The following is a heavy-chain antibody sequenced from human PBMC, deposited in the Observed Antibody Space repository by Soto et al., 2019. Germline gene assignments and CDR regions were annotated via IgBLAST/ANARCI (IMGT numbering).Heavy chain of an antibody. D-gene: IGHD4-17*01. CDR2: ITHSGST. V-gene: IGHV4-34*01. CDR1: GGSFSGYY. CDR3: ARRSVGRCHNY. J-gene: IGHJ4*02. Sequence: SETLSLTCAVYGGSFSGYYWNWIRQPPGKGLEWIGEITHSGSTNYNPSLKSRVTISIDTSKNQFSLKLHPVTAADTAVYHCARRSVGRCHNYWGQGTLVTVSS.